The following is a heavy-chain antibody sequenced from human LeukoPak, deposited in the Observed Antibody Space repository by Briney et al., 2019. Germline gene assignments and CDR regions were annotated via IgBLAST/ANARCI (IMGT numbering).Heavy chain of an antibody. Sequence: GRSLRLSCAASGFTFSSYAMHWVRQAPGKGLEWMAVISYDGSNKYYGDSVKGRFTISRDNSKNTVYLQMNSLKAEDTAVYYCARDRDTEYSSTWDFDYWGQGTLVTVSS. CDR1: GFTFSSYA. V-gene: IGHV3-30-3*01. D-gene: IGHD6-13*01. CDR3: ARDRDTEYSSTWDFDY. J-gene: IGHJ4*02. CDR2: ISYDGSNK.